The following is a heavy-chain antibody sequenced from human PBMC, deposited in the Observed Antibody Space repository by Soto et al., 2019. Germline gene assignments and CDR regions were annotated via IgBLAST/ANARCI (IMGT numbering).Heavy chain of an antibody. Sequence: VPLVESGGGLVQPGGSLRLSCAASGFTFSSYAMHWVRQAPGKGLEYVSGITSNGGNTDYASSVKGRFTISRDNSKNTLYLQMGSLRAEDMAVYYCARRIPFGYGMDVWGQGTTVTVSS. J-gene: IGHJ6*02. CDR3: ARRIPFGYGMDV. D-gene: IGHD2-21*01. CDR2: ITSNGGNT. V-gene: IGHV3-64*01. CDR1: GFTFSSYA.